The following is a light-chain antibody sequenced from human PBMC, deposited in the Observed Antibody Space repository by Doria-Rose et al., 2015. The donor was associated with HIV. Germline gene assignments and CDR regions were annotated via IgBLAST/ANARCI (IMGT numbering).Light chain of an antibody. CDR2: DGS. Sequence: EIVLTQSPGTLSLSPGERATLSCRASQSFSSTYLAWYQQKPGQAPSLLIYDGSTRATGIPDRFSASESVADFTLTINRLEPEDFAPYYCHQYGTSWTFGQGTKVEI. V-gene: IGKV3-20*01. CDR1: QSFSSTY. J-gene: IGKJ1*01. CDR3: HQYGTSWT.